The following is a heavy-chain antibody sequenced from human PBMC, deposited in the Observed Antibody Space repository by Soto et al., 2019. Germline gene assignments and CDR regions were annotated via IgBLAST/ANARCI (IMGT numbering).Heavy chain of an antibody. J-gene: IGHJ4*02. CDR2: ISAYNGNT. CDR3: AREKSGNYDILTGYYDY. V-gene: IGHV1-18*01. D-gene: IGHD3-9*01. CDR1: GYTFTSYG. Sequence: GASVKVSCKASGYTFTSYGISWVRQAPGQGLEWMGWISAYNGNTNYAQKLQGRVTMTTDTSTSTAYMELRSLRSDDTAVYYCAREKSGNYDILTGYYDYWGKGTLVTVSS.